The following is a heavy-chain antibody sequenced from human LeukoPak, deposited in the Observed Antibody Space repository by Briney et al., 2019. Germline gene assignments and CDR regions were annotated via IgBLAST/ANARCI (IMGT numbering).Heavy chain of an antibody. V-gene: IGHV4-39*01. CDR1: GGSISSSSYY. J-gene: IGHJ3*02. Sequence: SETLSLTCTVSGGSISSSSYYWGWIRQPPGKGLEWIGSICYSGSTYYNPSPKSRVTISVDTSKNQFSLKLSSVTAADTAVYYCASGGYDFWSGYFPHDAFDIWGQGTMVTVSS. CDR2: ICYSGST. D-gene: IGHD3-3*01. CDR3: ASGGYDFWSGYFPHDAFDI.